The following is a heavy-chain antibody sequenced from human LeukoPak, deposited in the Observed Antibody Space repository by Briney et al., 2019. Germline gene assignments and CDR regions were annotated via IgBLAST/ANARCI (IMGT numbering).Heavy chain of an antibody. Sequence: PGGSLRLSCAASGFTFSRYGMSWVRQAPGKGLEWVSAITGSGGSTYYADSVKGRFTISRDNAKNSLYLQMNSLRAEDTAVYYCARVGKVVTVNDESLDYWGQGTLVTVSS. V-gene: IGHV3-23*01. CDR3: ARVGKVVTVNDESLDY. CDR1: GFTFSRYG. D-gene: IGHD6-19*01. CDR2: ITGSGGST. J-gene: IGHJ4*02.